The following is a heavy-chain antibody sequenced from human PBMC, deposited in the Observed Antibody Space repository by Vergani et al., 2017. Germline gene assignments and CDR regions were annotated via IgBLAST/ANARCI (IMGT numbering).Heavy chain of an antibody. CDR1: GGTFSSYA. Sequence: QVQLVQSGAELKKPGSSVKVSSKASGGTFSSYAISWVRQAPGQGLEWMGGIIPIFGTTNYAQNFQGRITMTRNTSTSTVYMELSSLRSEDSAVYYCARGRSSSAVDYWGQGTLVTVSS. CDR2: IIPIFGTT. D-gene: IGHD6-6*01. J-gene: IGHJ4*02. V-gene: IGHV1-69*06. CDR3: ARGRSSSAVDY.